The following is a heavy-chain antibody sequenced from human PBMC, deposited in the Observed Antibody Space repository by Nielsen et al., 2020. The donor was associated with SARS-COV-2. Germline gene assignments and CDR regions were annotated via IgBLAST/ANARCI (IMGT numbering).Heavy chain of an antibody. CDR3: AKDMASGQGAFDI. V-gene: IGHV3-43*01. CDR2: ISWDGGST. CDR1: GFTFDDYT. Sequence: GESLKISCAASGFTFDDYTMHWVRQAPGKGLEWVSLISWDGGSTYYADSVKGRFTISRDNSKNSLYLQMNSLRTEDTALYYCAKDMASGQGAFDIWGQGTMVTVSS. D-gene: IGHD5-12*01. J-gene: IGHJ3*02.